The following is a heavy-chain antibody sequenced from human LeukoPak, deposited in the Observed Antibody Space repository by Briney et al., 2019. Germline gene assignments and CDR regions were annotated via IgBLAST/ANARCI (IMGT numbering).Heavy chain of an antibody. D-gene: IGHD6-19*01. CDR2: ISGGGGA. J-gene: IGHJ4*02. Sequence: PGGSLRLSCAASGFTFSSYAVSWVRQAPGKGLEWVSAISGGGGAYYADSVKGRITISRDNSKNTLYLQMNSLRAEDTAIYYCAKSFAGAVAGSRGLDYWGQGTLVTVSS. CDR1: GFTFSSYA. V-gene: IGHV3-23*01. CDR3: AKSFAGAVAGSRGLDY.